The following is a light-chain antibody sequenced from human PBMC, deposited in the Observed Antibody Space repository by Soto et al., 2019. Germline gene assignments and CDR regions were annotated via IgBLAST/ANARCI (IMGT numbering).Light chain of an antibody. CDR2: GAS. J-gene: IGKJ4*01. CDR3: QQSGSSPT. Sequence: EIVLTQSTGTLSLSPGERATLSCRASQSVSSSYLAWYQQKPGQAPRLLIYGASSRATGIPDRFSGSGSGTDFTLTISRLEPEDFAAYYCQQSGSSPTFGAGTKVELK. V-gene: IGKV3-20*01. CDR1: QSVSSSY.